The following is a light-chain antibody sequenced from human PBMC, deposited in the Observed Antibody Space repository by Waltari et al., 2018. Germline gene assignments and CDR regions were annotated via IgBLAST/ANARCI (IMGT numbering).Light chain of an antibody. CDR2: VGTGGIVG. Sequence: PVQTQPPSASASLGASVTLTVTLSSGTSSYRVDWYQQRPGKGPRFVMRVGTGGIVGSKGDGIPDRFSVLGSCLNRYLTIKNIQEEDESDYHCGADHGRGRNFVPYVFGTGTKVTVL. J-gene: IGLJ1*01. CDR3: GADHGRGRNFVPYV. CDR1: SGTSSYR. V-gene: IGLV9-49*01.